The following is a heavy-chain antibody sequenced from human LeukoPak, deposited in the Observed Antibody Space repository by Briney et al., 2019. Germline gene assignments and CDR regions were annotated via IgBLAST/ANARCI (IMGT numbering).Heavy chain of an antibody. D-gene: IGHD1-14*01. CDR1: GGSISSYY. CDR3: ARYNIPHAFDI. CDR2: IYYSGST. J-gene: IGHJ3*02. Sequence: SETLSLTCTVSGGSISSYYWSWIRQPPGKGLEWIGYIYYSGSTNYNPPLKSRVTISVDTSKNQFSLKLSSVTAADTAVYYCARYNIPHAFDIWGQGTMVTVSS. V-gene: IGHV4-59*01.